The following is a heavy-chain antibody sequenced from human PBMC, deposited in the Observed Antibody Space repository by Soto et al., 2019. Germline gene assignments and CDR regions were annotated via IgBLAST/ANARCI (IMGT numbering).Heavy chain of an antibody. V-gene: IGHV1-69*02. D-gene: IGHD3-10*01. Sequence: QVQLVQSGAEVKKPGSSVKVSCKASGGTFSSYTISWVRQAPGQGLEWMGRIIPILGIANYAQKFQGRVTITADKSTSTAYRELSSLRSEDTAVYYCANRDYGSGSYFRNDYWGQGTLVTVSS. CDR1: GGTFSSYT. CDR2: IIPILGIA. J-gene: IGHJ4*02. CDR3: ANRDYGSGSYFRNDY.